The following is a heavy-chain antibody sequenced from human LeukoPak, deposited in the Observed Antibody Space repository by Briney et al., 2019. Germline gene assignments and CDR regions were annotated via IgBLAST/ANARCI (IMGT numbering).Heavy chain of an antibody. D-gene: IGHD2-21*02. CDR1: GFTFSTYG. J-gene: IGHJ6*02. CDR2: ISYDGSNK. V-gene: IGHV3-30*18. CDR3: AKDMALVVVTDNGMDV. Sequence: GGSLRLSCAASGFTFSTYGMHWVRQAPGKGLEWVAVISYDGSNKYYADSVKGRFTISRDNSKNTLYLQMNSLRAEDTAVYYCAKDMALVVVTDNGMDVWGQGTTVTVSS.